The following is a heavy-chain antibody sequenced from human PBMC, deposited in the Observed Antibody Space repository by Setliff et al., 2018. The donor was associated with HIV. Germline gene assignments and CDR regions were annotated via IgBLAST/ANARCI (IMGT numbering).Heavy chain of an antibody. V-gene: IGHV4-61*09. D-gene: IGHD3-16*01. CDR2: IHTTGCT. CDR1: GDSISSGSYY. J-gene: IGHJ5*02. CDR3: AKRTFGSGRFDP. Sequence: SETLSLTCSVSGDSISSGSYYWSWIRLPAGKGLEWIGQIHTTGCTNYNPPLKSRVTISIDTSKNQFSLKLNPVTATDTAVYYCAKRTFGSGRFDPWGQGTLVTVSS.